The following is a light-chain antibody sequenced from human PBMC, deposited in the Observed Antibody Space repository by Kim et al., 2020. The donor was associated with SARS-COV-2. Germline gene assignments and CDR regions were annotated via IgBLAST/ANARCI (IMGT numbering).Light chain of an antibody. V-gene: IGLV2-14*04. Sequence: GQWITSSCTGTSSDVGAYNYVSWYQQHPGKAPKLMIFDVSERPSGVSNRFSGSKSGNTASLTISGLQAEDEADYYCSSYTTIRTWVFGGGTQLTVL. CDR3: SSYTTIRTWV. J-gene: IGLJ3*02. CDR1: SSDVGAYNY. CDR2: DVS.